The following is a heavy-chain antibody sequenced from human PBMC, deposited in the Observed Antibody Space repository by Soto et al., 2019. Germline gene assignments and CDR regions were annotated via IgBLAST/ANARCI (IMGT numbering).Heavy chain of an antibody. J-gene: IGHJ4*02. D-gene: IGHD4-17*01. Sequence: GGSLRLSCEASGFNFPNYGLGWVRQAPGKGLEWVSFLGSNPRTIYYSNSVKGRFTISRDNARTSLYLQMDSLRDEDTALYYCAGGYGAADYWGRGTLVTVSS. CDR2: LGSNPRTI. CDR3: AGGYGAADY. CDR1: GFNFPNYG. V-gene: IGHV3-11*04.